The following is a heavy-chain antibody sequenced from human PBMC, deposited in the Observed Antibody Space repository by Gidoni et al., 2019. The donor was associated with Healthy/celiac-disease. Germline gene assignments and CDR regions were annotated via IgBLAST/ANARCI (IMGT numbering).Heavy chain of an antibody. J-gene: IGHJ3*02. CDR2: IIPILGIA. Sequence: QVQLVQSGAEVKKPGSSVQVSCQASGGPFSSSAISWGRQAPGQGLEWMGRIIPILGIANYGQKVQGRVTITADKSTSTADMELSSLRSEDTAVYYCARDQGSGYYFGDAFDIWGQGTMVTVSS. CDR3: ARDQGSGYYFGDAFDI. CDR1: GGPFSSSA. D-gene: IGHD3-22*01. V-gene: IGHV1-69*04.